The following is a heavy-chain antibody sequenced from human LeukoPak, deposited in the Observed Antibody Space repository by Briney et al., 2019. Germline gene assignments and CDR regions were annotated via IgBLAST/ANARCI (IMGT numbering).Heavy chain of an antibody. D-gene: IGHD4-17*01. CDR2: IYHSGTT. Sequence: SETLSLTCTVSDYSISSGYYWGWIRQPPGKGLEWIGNIYHSGTTYYNPSLKSRVTISVDTSKNQFSLKLNSVTAADTAVYFCAIASTVTTGVVEYSGQGTLVTVSS. J-gene: IGHJ4*02. CDR3: AIASTVTTGVVEY. V-gene: IGHV4-38-2*02. CDR1: DYSISSGYY.